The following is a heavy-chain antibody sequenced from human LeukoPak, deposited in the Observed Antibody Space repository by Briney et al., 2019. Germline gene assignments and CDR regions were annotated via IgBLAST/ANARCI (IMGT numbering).Heavy chain of an antibody. CDR2: ISGSGGGT. CDR3: ARDRWGCSSTSCYNAFDI. J-gene: IGHJ3*02. Sequence: GGSLRLSCAASGFTFSTYAMSWVRQAAGKGLEWVSLISGSGGGTYYADSVKGRFTISRDNSKNTLYLQMNSLRAEDTAVYYCARDRWGCSSTSCYNAFDIWGQGTMVTVSS. V-gene: IGHV3-23*01. D-gene: IGHD2-2*02. CDR1: GFTFSTYA.